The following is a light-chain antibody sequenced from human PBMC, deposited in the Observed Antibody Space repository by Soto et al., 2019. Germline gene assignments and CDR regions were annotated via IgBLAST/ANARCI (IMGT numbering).Light chain of an antibody. CDR1: SSNIENNF. V-gene: IGLV1-51*01. CDR2: DNG. CDR3: GSWDDILSAVL. Sequence: QSVLTQPPSVSAAPGQQVTISCSGSSSNIENNFVSWYQQVPGTAPKLLIYDNGKRSSGIPDRFSGSKSGASATLGINGLQPGAEADYYCGSWDDILSAVLFGGGTKLTVL. J-gene: IGLJ3*02.